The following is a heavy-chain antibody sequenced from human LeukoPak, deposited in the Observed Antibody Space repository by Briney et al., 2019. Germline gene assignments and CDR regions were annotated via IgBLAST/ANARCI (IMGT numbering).Heavy chain of an antibody. CDR1: GFTFSSYA. D-gene: IGHD3-10*01. CDR3: AKDGGYYYGSGSAPGY. V-gene: IGHV3-23*01. Sequence: GGSLRLSCAASGFTFSSYAMSWVRQAPGKGLEWVSAISGSGGSTYYADSVKGRFTISRDNSKNTLYLQMNSLRAEDTAVYYCAKDGGYYYGSGSAPGYWGQGTLATVSS. CDR2: ISGSGGST. J-gene: IGHJ4*02.